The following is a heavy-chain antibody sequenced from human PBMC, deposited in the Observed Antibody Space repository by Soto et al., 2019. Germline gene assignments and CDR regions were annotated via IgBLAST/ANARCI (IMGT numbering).Heavy chain of an antibody. CDR3: ARFLGYGDQVAVDY. V-gene: IGHV3-21*01. D-gene: IGHD4-17*01. CDR2: ISSSSSYI. J-gene: IGHJ4*02. Sequence: EVQLVESGGGLVKPGGSLRLSCADSVFTFSRYSMNWVRQAPGKGLEWVSSISSSSSYIYYADSVKGRFTISRDNAKNSLYLQMNSLRAEDTAVYYCARFLGYGDQVAVDYWGQGTLVTVSS. CDR1: VFTFSRYS.